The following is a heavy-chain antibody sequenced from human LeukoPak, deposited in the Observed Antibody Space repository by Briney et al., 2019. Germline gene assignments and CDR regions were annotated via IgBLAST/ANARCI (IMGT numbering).Heavy chain of an antibody. D-gene: IGHD3-10*01. V-gene: IGHV3-74*01. CDR1: GFTFNTYW. Sequence: GGSLRLSCEASGFTFNTYWMQWVRQAPGKGLVWASRINSDGSSTVYPDSVKGRFTISRDNAKNTLYLQMNSLRAEDAAVYYCARGLYASGNYGIAYWGQGILVTVSS. CDR3: ARGLYASGNYGIAY. J-gene: IGHJ4*02. CDR2: INSDGSST.